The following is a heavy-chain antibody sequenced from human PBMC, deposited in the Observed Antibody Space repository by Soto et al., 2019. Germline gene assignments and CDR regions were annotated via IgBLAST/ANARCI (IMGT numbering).Heavy chain of an antibody. CDR2: LNPNTGGT. D-gene: IGHD1-20*01. V-gene: IGHV1-8*01. CDR1: GYSFTGYD. J-gene: IGHJ4*02. Sequence: ASVKVSCKASGYSFTGYDINWVRQATGQGLEWMGWLNPNTGGTGYSEKFQGRITFTRDTSIATAYMELTSLTSEDAAVYFCARARGTITTSDFWGQGTQVTVSS. CDR3: ARARGTITTSDF.